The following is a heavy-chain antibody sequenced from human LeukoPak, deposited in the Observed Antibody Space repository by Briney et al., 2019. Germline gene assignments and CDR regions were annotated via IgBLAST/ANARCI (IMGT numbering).Heavy chain of an antibody. V-gene: IGHV3-21*01. CDR1: GFTFRSYS. J-gene: IGHJ4*02. CDR3: ARDTAYFDY. CDR2: ISSSSSYI. Sequence: GGSLRLSCAASGFTFRSYSMNWVRQAPGKGLEWVSSISSSSSYIYYADSGKGRFTISRDNAKNSLYLQMNTRRAEDTAVYYCARDTAYFDYWGQGTLVTVSS.